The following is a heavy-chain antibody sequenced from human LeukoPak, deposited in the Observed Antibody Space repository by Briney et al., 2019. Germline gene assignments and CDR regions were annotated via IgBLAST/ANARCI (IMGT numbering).Heavy chain of an antibody. V-gene: IGHV1-18*01. CDR1: GYTFTSYG. D-gene: IGHD3-3*01. J-gene: IGHJ6*02. Sequence: ASVKVSCKASGYTFTSYGISWVRQAPGQGLEWMGWISASNGNTNYAQKLQGRVTMTTDTSTSTAYMELRSLRSDDTAVYYCARDLSRITIFGVVTYYYYYGMDVWGQGTTVTVSS. CDR3: ARDLSRITIFGVVTYYYYYGMDV. CDR2: ISASNGNT.